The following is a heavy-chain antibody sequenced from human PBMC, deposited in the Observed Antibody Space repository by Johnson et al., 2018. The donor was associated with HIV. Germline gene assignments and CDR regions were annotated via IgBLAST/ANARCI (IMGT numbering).Heavy chain of an antibody. CDR1: GFTFDDYG. D-gene: IGHD1-26*01. CDR3: ARSIVGAIVDAFDM. V-gene: IGHV3-20*04. J-gene: IGHJ3*02. CDR2: INWNGDST. Sequence: VQLVESGGGVVRPGGSLRLSCAASGFTFDDYGMNWVRQAPGKGLEWVSGINWNGDSTGYADSVKGRFTISRDNTRHLLFLQMNSLRAEDTAVYYCARSIVGAIVDAFDMWGQATMVTVSS.